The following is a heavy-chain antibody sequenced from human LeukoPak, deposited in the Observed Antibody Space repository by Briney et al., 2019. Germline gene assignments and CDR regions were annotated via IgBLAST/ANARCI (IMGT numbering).Heavy chain of an antibody. V-gene: IGHV3-53*01. J-gene: IGHJ6*03. Sequence: GGSLRLPCAASGFTVSSNYMSWVRQAPGKGLEWVSVIYSGGSTYYADSVKGRFTISRDNSKNTLYLQMNSLRAEDTAVYYCARDRGSRYCSSTSCRSIAARCYYYYYMDVWGKGTTVTVSS. CDR2: IYSGGST. CDR3: ARDRGSRYCSSTSCRSIAARCYYYYYMDV. D-gene: IGHD2-2*01. CDR1: GFTVSSNY.